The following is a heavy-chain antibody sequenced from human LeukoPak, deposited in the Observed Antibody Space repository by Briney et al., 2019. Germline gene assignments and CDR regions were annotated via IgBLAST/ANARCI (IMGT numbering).Heavy chain of an antibody. CDR1: GGSSSSGGYY. V-gene: IGHV4-31*03. Sequence: KPSETLSLTCTVSGGSSSSGGYYWSWIRQHPGKGLEWIGYIYYSGSTYYNPSLKSRVTISVDTSKNQFSLKLSSVTAADTAVYYCSSFREQLAQNWFDPWGQGTLVTVSS. D-gene: IGHD6-6*01. CDR2: IYYSGST. CDR3: SSFREQLAQNWFDP. J-gene: IGHJ5*02.